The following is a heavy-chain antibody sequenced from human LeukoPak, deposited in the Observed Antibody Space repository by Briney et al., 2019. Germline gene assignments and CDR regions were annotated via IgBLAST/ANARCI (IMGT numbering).Heavy chain of an antibody. CDR1: GFTFSTYW. V-gene: IGHV3-7*01. CDR3: ARLVAGFDY. D-gene: IGHD6-19*01. Sequence: GGSLRLSCSASGFTFSTYWMAWVRQAPGKGLEWVANIKQDGSEKYYVDSVKGRFTISRDNAKNSLYLQMNSLRAEDTAVYYCARLVAGFDYWGQGTLVTVSS. J-gene: IGHJ4*02. CDR2: IKQDGSEK.